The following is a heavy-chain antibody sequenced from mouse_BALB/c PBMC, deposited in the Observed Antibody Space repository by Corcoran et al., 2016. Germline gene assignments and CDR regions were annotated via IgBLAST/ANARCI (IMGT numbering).Heavy chain of an antibody. D-gene: IGHD2-4*01. CDR3: AREGLRRGYAMDY. Sequence: DVQLQESGPGLVKPSQSLSLTCSVTGYSITSGYYWNWIRQFPGNKLEWMGYISYDGSNNYNPSLKNRISITRDTSKNQFFLKLNSVTTEDTATYYCAREGLRRGYAMDYWGQGTSVTVSS. V-gene: IGHV3-6*02. J-gene: IGHJ4*01. CDR2: ISYDGSN. CDR1: GYSITSGYY.